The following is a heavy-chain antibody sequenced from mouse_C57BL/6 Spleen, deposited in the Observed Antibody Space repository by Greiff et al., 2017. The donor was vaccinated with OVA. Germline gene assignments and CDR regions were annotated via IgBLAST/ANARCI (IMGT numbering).Heavy chain of an antibody. CDR1: GFTFSSYT. Sequence: EVKLVESGGGLVKPGGSLKLSCAASGFTFSSYTMSWVRQTPEKRLEWVATISGGGGNTYYPDSVKGRFTISRDNAKNTLYLQMSSLRSEDTALYYCARQDYPSYFDYWGQGTTLTVSS. CDR2: ISGGGGNT. D-gene: IGHD2-4*01. J-gene: IGHJ2*01. CDR3: ARQDYPSYFDY. V-gene: IGHV5-9*01.